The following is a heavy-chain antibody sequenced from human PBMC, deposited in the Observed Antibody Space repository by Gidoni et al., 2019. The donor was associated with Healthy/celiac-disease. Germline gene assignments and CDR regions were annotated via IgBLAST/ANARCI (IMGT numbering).Heavy chain of an antibody. J-gene: IGHJ5*02. D-gene: IGHD5-18*01. Sequence: QLQLQASGPGLVKPSETLSPTSTVSGGSLSSSSYYWGWIRQPPGKGLEWIGGIYYSGSTYYNPSLKSRVTISVDTSKNQFSLKLSSVTAADTAVYYCARTTWIQLRENWLDPWGQGTLVTVSS. CDR3: ARTTWIQLRENWLDP. CDR2: IYYSGST. V-gene: IGHV4-39*01. CDR1: GGSLSSSSYY.